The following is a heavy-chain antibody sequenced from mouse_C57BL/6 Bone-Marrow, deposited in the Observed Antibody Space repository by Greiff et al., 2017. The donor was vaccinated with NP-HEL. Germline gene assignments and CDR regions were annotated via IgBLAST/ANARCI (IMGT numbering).Heavy chain of an antibody. Sequence: QVQLQQSGAELVKPGASVKMSCKASGYTFTSYWITWVKQRPGQGLEWIGDIYPGSGSTNYNEKFKSKATLTVDTSSSTAYMQLSSLTSEDSAVYYCARGTNYGSSLDYWGQGTTLTVSS. CDR2: IYPGSGST. D-gene: IGHD1-1*01. V-gene: IGHV1-55*01. CDR3: ARGTNYGSSLDY. J-gene: IGHJ2*01. CDR1: GYTFTSYW.